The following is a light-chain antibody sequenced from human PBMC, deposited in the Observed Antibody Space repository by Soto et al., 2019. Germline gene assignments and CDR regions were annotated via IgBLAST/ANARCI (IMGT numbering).Light chain of an antibody. CDR1: QTVRKN. V-gene: IGKV3-15*01. CDR3: QQYNNWTRT. J-gene: IGKJ1*01. CDR2: GAS. Sequence: FVLTQSPGTLSLAPVERATLSCIASQTVRKNYLAWYQKKNGKAPRLLIYGASTRATGIPARLSGSGSGTEFTTTISSMKYEDFAVYYCQQYNNWTRTFGHGTKVDIK.